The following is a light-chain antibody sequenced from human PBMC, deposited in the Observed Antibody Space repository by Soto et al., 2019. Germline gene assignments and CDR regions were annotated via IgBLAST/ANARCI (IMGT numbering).Light chain of an antibody. Sequence: PGERVTLSCRASQSASSSNLAWYQQKLGQAPRLLIYGASSRATGIPDRFSGSGSGTDFTLTISRLEPEDFAVYYCQQYGSSLITFGQGTRLEIK. CDR2: GAS. CDR1: QSASSSN. CDR3: QQYGSSLIT. J-gene: IGKJ5*01. V-gene: IGKV3-20*01.